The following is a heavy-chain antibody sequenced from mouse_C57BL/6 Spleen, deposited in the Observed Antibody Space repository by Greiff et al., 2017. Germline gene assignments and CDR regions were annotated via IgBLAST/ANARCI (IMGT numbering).Heavy chain of an antibody. CDR2: IYPRSGNT. Sequence: VQLVESGAELARPGASVKLSCKASGYTFTSYGISWVKQRTGQGLEWIGEIYPRSGNTYYNEKFKGKATLTADKSSSTAYMELRSLTSEDFAVYFCARRVYYGSSPFAYWGQGTLVTVSA. CDR3: ARRVYYGSSPFAY. V-gene: IGHV1-81*01. D-gene: IGHD1-1*01. CDR1: GYTFTSYG. J-gene: IGHJ3*01.